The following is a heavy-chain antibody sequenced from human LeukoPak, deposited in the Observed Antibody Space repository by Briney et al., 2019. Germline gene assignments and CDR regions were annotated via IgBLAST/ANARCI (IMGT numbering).Heavy chain of an antibody. CDR2: ISAYNGNT. D-gene: IGHD3-16*01. V-gene: IGHV1-18*01. CDR3: ASKRGPPGGVIFDY. J-gene: IGHJ4*02. CDR1: GYTFTSYG. Sequence: GASVKVSCKASGYTFTSYGISWVRQAPGQGLEWMGWISAYNGNTNYAQKLQGRVTMTTDTSTSTAYMELSSLRSEDTAVYYCASKRGPPGGVIFDYWGQGTLVTVSS.